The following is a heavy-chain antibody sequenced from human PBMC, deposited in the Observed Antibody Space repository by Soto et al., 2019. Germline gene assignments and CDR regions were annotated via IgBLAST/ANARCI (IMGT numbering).Heavy chain of an antibody. CDR2: IYSDGST. D-gene: IGHD2-8*01. V-gene: IGHV3-53*01. Sequence: GGSLRLSCAASGLTVSSNYMSWVRQAPGKGLEWVSVIYSDGSTYYADSVKGRFTISRDNSKNTLYLQMNSLRAEDTAVYYCARDLMSAPGDYYYYGMDVWGQGTTVTAP. CDR3: ARDLMSAPGDYYYYGMDV. J-gene: IGHJ6*02. CDR1: GLTVSSNY.